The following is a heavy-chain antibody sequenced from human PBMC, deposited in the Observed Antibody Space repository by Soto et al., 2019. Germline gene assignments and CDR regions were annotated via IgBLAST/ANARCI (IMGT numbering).Heavy chain of an antibody. CDR1: SGSISSTIYS. CDR3: ARLCRGVTCHWFVP. D-gene: IGHD2-15*01. J-gene: IGHJ5*02. Sequence: PSETLSLTCTVSSGSISSTIYSWDWIRQPPGKGLEWIGSIFYSGSTYYNPSLKSRVTISVDTSKNQFSLTLTSVTAADTAVYYCARLCRGVTCHWFVPWGQGTLVTVSS. V-gene: IGHV4-39*01. CDR2: IFYSGST.